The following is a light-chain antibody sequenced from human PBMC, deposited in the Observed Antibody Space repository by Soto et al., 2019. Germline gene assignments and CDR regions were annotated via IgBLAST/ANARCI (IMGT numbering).Light chain of an antibody. CDR1: QSLLHSNGYNY. Sequence: DLVMTQSPLSLSVTPGEPASISCRSSQSLLHSNGYNYLDWYLQKPGQSPQVLIYLGSNRASGVPDRFSGSGSGTDFTLKISRVEAEDVGVYYCMQALQTPITFGQGTRLEIK. J-gene: IGKJ5*01. CDR3: MQALQTPIT. CDR2: LGS. V-gene: IGKV2-28*01.